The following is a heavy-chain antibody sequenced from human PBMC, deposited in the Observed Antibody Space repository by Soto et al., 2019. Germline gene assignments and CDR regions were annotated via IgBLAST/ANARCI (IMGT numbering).Heavy chain of an antibody. D-gene: IGHD3-9*01. Sequence: GGSLRLSCAASGFTFSSYGMHWVRQAPGKGLEWVAVISYDGSNKYYADSVKGRFTISRDNSKNTLYLQMNSLRAEDTAVYYWAKDSGGPELRFFDCLLDVRDDYYYSYGMDVWGQGTTVTVPS. CDR1: GFTFSSYG. CDR2: ISYDGSNK. V-gene: IGHV3-30*18. J-gene: IGHJ6*02. CDR3: AKDSGGPELRFFDCLLDVRDDYYYSYGMDV.